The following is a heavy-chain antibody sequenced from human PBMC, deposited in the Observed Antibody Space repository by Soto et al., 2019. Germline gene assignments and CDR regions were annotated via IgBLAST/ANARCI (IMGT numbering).Heavy chain of an antibody. CDR2: IYYSGST. J-gene: IGHJ6*02. CDR1: GGSISSYY. Sequence: PSETLSLTCTVSGGSISSYYWSWIRQPPGKGLEWIGYIYYSGSTNYNPSLKSRVTISVDTSKNQFSLKLSSVTAADTAVYYCARDPKGYYYGMDVWGQGTTVTVSS. V-gene: IGHV4-59*01. CDR3: ARDPKGYYYGMDV.